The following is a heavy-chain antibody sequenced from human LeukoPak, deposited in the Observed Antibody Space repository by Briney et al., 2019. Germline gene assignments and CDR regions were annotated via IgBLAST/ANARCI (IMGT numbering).Heavy chain of an antibody. V-gene: IGHV1-18*01. D-gene: IGHD3-10*01. J-gene: IGHJ4*02. CDR3: ARDLYPLLCFGELTYFDY. CDR1: GYTFTSYG. CDR2: ISAYNGNT. Sequence: ASVKVSCKASGYTFTSYGISWVRQAPGQGLEWMGWISAYNGNTNYAQKLQGRVTMTTDTSTSTAYMELRSLRSDDTAVYYCARDLYPLLCFGELTYFDYWGQGTLVTVSS.